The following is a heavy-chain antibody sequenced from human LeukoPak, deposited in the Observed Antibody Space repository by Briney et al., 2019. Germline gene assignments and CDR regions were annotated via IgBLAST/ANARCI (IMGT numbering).Heavy chain of an antibody. Sequence: ASVKVSCKASGGTFSSYTISWVRQAPGQGLEWMGRIIPILGIANYAQKFQGRVTITADKSTSTAYMELSSLRSEDTAVYYCARDNDPYCSSTSCYPYYYYGMDVWGQGTTVTVSS. D-gene: IGHD2-2*01. V-gene: IGHV1-69*04. CDR3: ARDNDPYCSSTSCYPYYYYGMDV. CDR2: IIPILGIA. J-gene: IGHJ6*02. CDR1: GGTFSSYT.